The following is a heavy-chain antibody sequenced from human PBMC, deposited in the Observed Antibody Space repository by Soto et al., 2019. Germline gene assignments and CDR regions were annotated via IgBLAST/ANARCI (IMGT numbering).Heavy chain of an antibody. V-gene: IGHV4-31*03. CDR1: GGSISSDANF. Sequence: PSESLSLTCTVSGGSISSDANFWSWILQLPGRGLEWIGYISYTGRTYYTPSLNSRLTISLDTSKNLFSLRLSAVTAADTAVYFCARGSFSSSSSWFDPWGQGTLVTVSS. D-gene: IGHD6-6*01. CDR3: ARGSFSSSSSWFDP. J-gene: IGHJ5*02. CDR2: ISYTGRT.